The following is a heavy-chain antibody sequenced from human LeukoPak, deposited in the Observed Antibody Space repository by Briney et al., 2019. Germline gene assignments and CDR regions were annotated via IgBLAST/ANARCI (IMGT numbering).Heavy chain of an antibody. D-gene: IGHD4-23*01. CDR1: GGSISSSSCF. CDR2: TSYSGST. CDR3: ARHGDTTVITPWVAY. Sequence: SETLSLTCTVSGGSISSSSCFWGWFRQPPGQGLEWIGSTSYSGSTYYNPSLKSRTTLSVDTSKNQFSLKLSSVIAADTAVFFCARHGDTTVITPWVAYWGQGTPVTVSS. V-gene: IGHV4-39*01. J-gene: IGHJ4*02.